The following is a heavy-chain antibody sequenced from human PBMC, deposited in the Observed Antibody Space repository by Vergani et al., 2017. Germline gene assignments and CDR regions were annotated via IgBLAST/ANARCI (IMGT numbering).Heavy chain of an antibody. D-gene: IGHD4-23*01. CDR1: GYTFTSYD. J-gene: IGHJ4*02. Sequence: QVQLVQSGAEVRKPGASVKVSCKASGYTFTSYDVHWVRQATGQGLEWMGWMNPNSGNTGYAQKFQGRVTFIRSNSINTAYMELSSLRSEDTAVYYCARGVGGNIRDFDYWGQGTLVTVSS. V-gene: IGHV1-8*01. CDR2: MNPNSGNT. CDR3: ARGVGGNIRDFDY.